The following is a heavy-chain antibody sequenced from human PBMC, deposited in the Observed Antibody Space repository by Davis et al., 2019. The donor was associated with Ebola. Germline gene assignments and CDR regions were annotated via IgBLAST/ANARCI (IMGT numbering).Heavy chain of an antibody. CDR1: GDSVSSNSAA. CDR2: TYYRSKWYN. CDR3: ALSSYYYYYYGMDV. V-gene: IGHV6-1*01. Sequence: SETLSLTCAISGDSVSSNSAAWNWIRQSPSRGLEWLGRTYYRSKWYNDYAVSVKSRITINPDTSKIQFSLQLNSVTPEDTAVYYCALSSYYYYYYGMDVWGQGTTVTVSS. D-gene: IGHD2/OR15-2a*01. J-gene: IGHJ6*02.